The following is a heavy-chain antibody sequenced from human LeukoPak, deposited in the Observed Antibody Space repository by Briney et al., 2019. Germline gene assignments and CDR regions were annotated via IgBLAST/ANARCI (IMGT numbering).Heavy chain of an antibody. CDR2: ISGDGGST. D-gene: IGHD3-10*01. Sequence: GGSLRLSCAASGFTFDDYAMHWVRQAPGKGLEWVSLISGDGGSTYYADSVKGRFTISRDNSKNSLYLQMNSLRTEDTALYYRAKVRMVRGCPDYWGQGTLVTVSS. J-gene: IGHJ4*02. V-gene: IGHV3-43*02. CDR1: GFTFDDYA. CDR3: AKVRMVRGCPDY.